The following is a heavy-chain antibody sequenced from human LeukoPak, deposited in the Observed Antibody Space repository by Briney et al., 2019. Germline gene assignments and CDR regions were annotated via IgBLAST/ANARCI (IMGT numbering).Heavy chain of an antibody. CDR3: ARGLYSSGWYVPELDY. Sequence: PGGSLRLSCAASGFTFISYDMHWVRQATGKGLEWVSAITTRGDTYYSGSVKGRFTISRENAKNYLYLQMNSLRAGDTAVYYCARGLYSSGWYVPELDYGGQGTLVAVSS. CDR2: ITTRGDT. J-gene: IGHJ4*02. V-gene: IGHV3-13*04. CDR1: GFTFISYD. D-gene: IGHD6-19*01.